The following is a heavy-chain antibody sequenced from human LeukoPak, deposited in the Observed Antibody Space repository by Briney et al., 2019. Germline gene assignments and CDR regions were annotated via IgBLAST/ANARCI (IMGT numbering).Heavy chain of an antibody. CDR3: ASFSVATPTVDY. D-gene: IGHD5-12*01. V-gene: IGHV3-74*01. CDR1: GFTFSSYW. Sequence: GGSLRLSCAASGFTFSSYWMHWVRQAPGKGLVWVSRINSDGSSTSYADSVKGRCTISRDNAKNTLYLQTNSLRAEDTAVYYCASFSVATPTVDYWGQGTLVTVSS. J-gene: IGHJ4*02. CDR2: INSDGSST.